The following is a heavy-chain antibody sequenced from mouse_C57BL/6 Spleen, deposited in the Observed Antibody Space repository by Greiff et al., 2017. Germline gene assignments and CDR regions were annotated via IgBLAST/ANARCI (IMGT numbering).Heavy chain of an antibody. CDR3: ARDMDGYYAMDY. J-gene: IGHJ4*01. D-gene: IGHD1-1*02. V-gene: IGHV5-16*01. CDR1: GFTFSDYY. Sequence: VMLVESEGGLVQPGSSMKLSCTASGFTFSDYYMAWVRQVPEKGLEWVANINYDGSSTYYLDSLKSRFIISRDNAKNILYLQMSSLKSEDTATYYCARDMDGYYAMDYWGQGTSVTVSS. CDR2: INYDGSST.